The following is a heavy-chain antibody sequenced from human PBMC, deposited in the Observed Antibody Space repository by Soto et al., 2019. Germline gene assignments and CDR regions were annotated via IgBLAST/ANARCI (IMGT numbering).Heavy chain of an antibody. J-gene: IGHJ6*02. CDR3: AKVGWESSGWSPSKLEV. CDR2: IIPVVGTT. D-gene: IGHD6-19*01. V-gene: IGHV1-69*01. Sequence: QVQLVQSGAEVKKPGSSVKVSCQASGGTFSSYAINWVRQAPGQGLEWMGGIIPVVGTTHYPQRFQGRVTITAEQSTGTAYLELSSLRSEDTAVYYCAKVGWESSGWSPSKLEVWGQGTTVTVSS. CDR1: GGTFSSYA.